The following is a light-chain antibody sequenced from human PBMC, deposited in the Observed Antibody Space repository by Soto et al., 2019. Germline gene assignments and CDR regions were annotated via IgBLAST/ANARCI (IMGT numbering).Light chain of an antibody. CDR3: NSYTSSSTHV. CDR2: DVS. CDR1: SSDVGGYNY. Sequence: SVLTQPASVSGSPGQSITISCTGTSSDVGGYNYVSWYQQHPGKAPKLIISDVSNRPSGVSNRFSGSKSGNTASLTISGLQAEDEADYYCNSYTSSSTHVFGTGTRSPS. J-gene: IGLJ1*01. V-gene: IGLV2-14*03.